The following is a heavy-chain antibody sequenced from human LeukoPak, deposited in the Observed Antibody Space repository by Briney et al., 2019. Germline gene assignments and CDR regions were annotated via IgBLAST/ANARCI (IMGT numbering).Heavy chain of an antibody. V-gene: IGHV4-34*01. CDR1: GGSFSGYY. J-gene: IGHJ5*02. CDR2: INHSGST. CDR3: ARAHYYDSSGSQNNWFDP. Sequence: SETLSLTCAVYGGSFSGYYWSWIRQPPGKGLEWIGEINHSGSTNYNPSLKSRVTISVDTSKNQFSLKLSSVTAADTAVYYCARAHYYDSSGSQNNWFDPWGQGTLVTVSS. D-gene: IGHD3-22*01.